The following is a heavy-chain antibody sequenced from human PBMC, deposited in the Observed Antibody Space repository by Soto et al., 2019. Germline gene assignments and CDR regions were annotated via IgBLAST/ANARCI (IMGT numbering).Heavy chain of an antibody. D-gene: IGHD3-9*01. CDR3: TQDGGSRDWLTVN. CDR2: ITGGGDNT. V-gene: IGHV3-23*01. J-gene: IGHJ4*02. CDR1: GFTFTSYA. Sequence: EVQLMESGGDLVQPGGSLRLSCAASGFTFTSYAMSWIRQAPGKGLEWVSAITGGGDNTYYADSVKGRFTISRDNSKSTLYLQMNSLRAEYTAFYYCTQDGGSRDWLTVNWGQGTLVTVSS.